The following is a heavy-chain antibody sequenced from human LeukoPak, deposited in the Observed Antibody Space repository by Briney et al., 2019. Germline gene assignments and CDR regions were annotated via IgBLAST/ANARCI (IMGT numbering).Heavy chain of an antibody. J-gene: IGHJ3*02. CDR2: IKYDGSEK. Sequence: PGGSLRLSCTASGSTFRGHWMNWVRQAPGKGLEWVAGIKYDGSEKNYVDSVKGRFTISRDNAKNSLYLQMNSLRAEDTAVYYCASSNAFYMWGQGTMVTVSS. D-gene: IGHD4-11*01. V-gene: IGHV3-7*01. CDR3: ASSNAFYM. CDR1: GSTFRGHW.